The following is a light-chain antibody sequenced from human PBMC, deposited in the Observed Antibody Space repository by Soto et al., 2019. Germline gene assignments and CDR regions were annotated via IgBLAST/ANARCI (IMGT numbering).Light chain of an antibody. CDR1: QSVSSN. Sequence: EIVMTQSPATLSVSPGERATLSCRASQSVSSNLAWYQQKPGQAPRLLIHGTSNRATGIPDRFSGSRSGTDFTLTISRLEPEDFAVYYCHQRQSWPRTFGQGTKVDIK. CDR3: HQRQSWPRT. V-gene: IGKV3D-15*01. CDR2: GTS. J-gene: IGKJ1*01.